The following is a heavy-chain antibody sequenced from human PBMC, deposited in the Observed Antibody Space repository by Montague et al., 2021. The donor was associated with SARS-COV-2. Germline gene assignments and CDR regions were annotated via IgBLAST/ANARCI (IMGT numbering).Heavy chain of an antibody. J-gene: IGHJ4*02. CDR3: ARIPVGSKYYFDF. CDR1: GDSVSSNLAT. D-gene: IGHD2-2*01. V-gene: IGHV6-1*01. CDR2: TYYRSKWYN. Sequence: CAISGDSVSSNLATWNWIRQSPSRGLEWLGRTYYRSKWYNDYAESVESRITIDPDTSKHQFSLHLNSVTPEDTAVYYCARIPVGSKYYFDFWGQGTLVTVSS.